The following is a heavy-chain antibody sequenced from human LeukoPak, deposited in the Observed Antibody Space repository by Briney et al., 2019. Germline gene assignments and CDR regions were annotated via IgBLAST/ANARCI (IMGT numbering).Heavy chain of an antibody. V-gene: IGHV3-9*03. CDR2: ISWNSGSI. J-gene: IGHJ4*02. CDR1: GFTFDDYA. CDR3: AKEILAGPWGGLLFY. D-gene: IGHD3-16*01. Sequence: GRSLRLSCAASGFTFDDYAMHWVRQAPGKGLEWVSGISWNSGSIGYADSVKGRFTISGDNAKNSLYLQMNSLRAEDMALYYCAKEILAGPWGGLLFYWGQGTLVTVSS.